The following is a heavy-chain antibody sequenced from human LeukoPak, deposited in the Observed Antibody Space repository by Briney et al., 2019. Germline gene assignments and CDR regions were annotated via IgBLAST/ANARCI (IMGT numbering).Heavy chain of an antibody. CDR3: ARDSAYCGGDCCSFDY. V-gene: IGHV3-48*01. J-gene: IGHJ4*02. Sequence: GGSLRLSCAASGFTFDNYRMNWVRQAPGKGLEWVSYISSSSTTTSYADSVKGRFSISRDNARNSLYLQMNSLRGEDTAVYYCARDSAYCGGDCCSFDYWGQGTLVTVSS. CDR2: ISSSSTTT. D-gene: IGHD2-21*02. CDR1: GFTFDNYR.